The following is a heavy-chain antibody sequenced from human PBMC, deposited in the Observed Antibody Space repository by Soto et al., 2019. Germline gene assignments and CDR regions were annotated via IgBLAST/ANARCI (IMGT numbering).Heavy chain of an antibody. CDR1: SGSLIGYY. Sequence: SETLSLTCSLYSGSLIGYYWSWIRQPPGKGLEWIGEISPSGTTNYSPSLKSRVSISVDTSKNQFSLNLTSLTAADTAVYYCARAPKVSGSAQTRPDFWGQGSLVTVSS. V-gene: IGHV4-34*01. J-gene: IGHJ4*02. CDR2: ISPSGTT. CDR3: ARAPKVSGSAQTRPDF. D-gene: IGHD6-6*01.